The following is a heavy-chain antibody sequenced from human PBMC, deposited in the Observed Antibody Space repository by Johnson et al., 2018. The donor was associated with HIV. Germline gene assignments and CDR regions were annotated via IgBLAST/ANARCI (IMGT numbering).Heavy chain of an antibody. D-gene: IGHD2-15*01. CDR2: ISYDGSNK. CDR3: AREAYCSGGSCYDAFYI. Sequence: QVQLVESGVGVVQPGRSLRLSCAASGFTFSSYAMHWVRQAPDKGLEWVAVISYDGSNKYYADSVKGRFTISRDNSKNTLYLQMNSLRAEDTAVYYCAREAYCSGGSCYDAFYIWGQGTMVTVSS. J-gene: IGHJ3*02. CDR1: GFTFSSYA. V-gene: IGHV3-30*14.